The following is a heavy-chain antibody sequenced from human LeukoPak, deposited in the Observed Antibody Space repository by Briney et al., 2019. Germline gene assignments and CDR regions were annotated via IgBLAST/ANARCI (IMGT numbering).Heavy chain of an antibody. CDR1: GFTFNSYW. CDR3: AREEAYSSGLNFDY. D-gene: IGHD6-19*01. Sequence: GGSLRLSCAASGFTFNSYWMSWVRQAPGKGLEWVANIKQDGSEKYYVDSVKGRFTISRDNAKNSLYLQMNSLRAEDTAVYYCAREEAYSSGLNFDYWGQGTLVTVSS. J-gene: IGHJ4*02. V-gene: IGHV3-7*03. CDR2: IKQDGSEK.